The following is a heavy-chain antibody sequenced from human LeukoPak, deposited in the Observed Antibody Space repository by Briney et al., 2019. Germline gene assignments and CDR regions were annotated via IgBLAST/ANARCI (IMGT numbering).Heavy chain of an antibody. CDR3: GAVGATSPFDY. CDR1: GFNLSNYG. Sequence: GRSLRLSCATSGFNLSNYGMHWVRQAPGKGLEWVAVIWYDGSNKYYADSVKGRFTISRDNSKNTLYLQMNSLRAEDTAVYYCGAVGATSPFDYWGQGTLVTVSS. CDR2: IWYDGSNK. D-gene: IGHD1-26*01. V-gene: IGHV3-33*01. J-gene: IGHJ4*02.